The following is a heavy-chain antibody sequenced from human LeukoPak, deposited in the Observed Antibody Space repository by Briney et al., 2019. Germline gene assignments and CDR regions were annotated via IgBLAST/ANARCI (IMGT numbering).Heavy chain of an antibody. CDR2: ISSSSSYI. CDR1: GFTFSSYS. D-gene: IGHD3-3*01. J-gene: IGHJ3*02. Sequence: PGGSLRLSCAASGFTFSSYSMNWVRQAPGKGLEWVSSISSSSSYIYYADSVEGRFTISRDNAKNSLYLQMNSLRAEDTAVYYCARDVPTIFGVVITGAAFDIWGQGTMVTVSS. V-gene: IGHV3-21*01. CDR3: ARDVPTIFGVVITGAAFDI.